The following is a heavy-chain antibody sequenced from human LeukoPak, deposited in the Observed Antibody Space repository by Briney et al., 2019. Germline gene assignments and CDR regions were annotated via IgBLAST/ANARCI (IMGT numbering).Heavy chain of an antibody. V-gene: IGHV4-4*07. CDR1: GGSIRSYY. D-gene: IGHD1-1*01. CDR2: MYTSGST. Sequence: SETLSLTCTVSGGSIRSYYWSWIRQSAGKGLEWIGRMYTSGSTNYNPSLKSRVTISGATSKNQFSLKLSSVTAADTAVYYCTRDNPGMTSTDTWGQGTLVTVSS. CDR3: TRDNPGMTSTDT. J-gene: IGHJ4*02.